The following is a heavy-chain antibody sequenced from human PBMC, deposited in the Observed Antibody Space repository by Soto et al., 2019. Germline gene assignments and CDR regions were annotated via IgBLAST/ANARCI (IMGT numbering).Heavy chain of an antibody. CDR2: IYYSGST. CDR3: ARGRRRDGYNKNNWFDP. Sequence: SETLSLTCTVSGGSIISGGYYWILIRQHPGKGLEWIGYIYYSGSTYYNPSLKSRVTISVDTSKNQFSLKLSSVTAADTAVYYCARGRRRDGYNKNNWFDPWGQGTLVTVSS. J-gene: IGHJ5*02. V-gene: IGHV4-31*03. CDR1: GGSIISGGYY. D-gene: IGHD5-12*01.